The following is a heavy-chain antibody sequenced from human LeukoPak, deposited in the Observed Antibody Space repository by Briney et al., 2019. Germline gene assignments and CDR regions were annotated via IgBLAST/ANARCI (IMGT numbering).Heavy chain of an antibody. D-gene: IGHD3-9*01. V-gene: IGHV1-24*01. CDR3: ATDSPRYDILTGYYYDY. J-gene: IGHJ4*02. Sequence: ASVKVSCKVSGYTLTELSMHWVRQAPGKGLGWRGGFDLEDGETIYAQKFQGRVTMTEDTSTDTAYMELSSLRSEDTAVYYCATDSPRYDILTGYYYDYWGQGTLVTVSS. CDR1: GYTLTELS. CDR2: FDLEDGET.